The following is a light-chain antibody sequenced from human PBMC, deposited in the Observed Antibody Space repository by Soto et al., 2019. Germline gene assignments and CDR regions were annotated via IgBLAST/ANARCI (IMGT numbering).Light chain of an antibody. Sequence: QSALTQPPSASGSPRQSVTISCTGTSSDVGAYNYVSWYQQHPGKVPKLMIFEVSNRPSGVSYRFSGSKSGNTASLTISGLQAEDEADYYCSSYTGSSTLYVFGTGTKVTVL. J-gene: IGLJ1*01. CDR1: SSDVGAYNY. CDR2: EVS. CDR3: SSYTGSSTLYV. V-gene: IGLV2-14*01.